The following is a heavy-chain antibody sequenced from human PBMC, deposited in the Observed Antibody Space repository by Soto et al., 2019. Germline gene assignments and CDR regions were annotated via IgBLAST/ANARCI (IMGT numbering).Heavy chain of an antibody. Sequence: GASVKVSCRASGGTFRSYAISWVRRAPGQGLDWMRRIIPIFGTANYAQKFQGRVTITADKSTSTAYMELSSLRSEDTAVYYCARDPRPSKLDPFVGSWFDPWGQGTLVTVSS. CDR1: GGTFRSYA. J-gene: IGHJ5*02. CDR2: IIPIFGTA. D-gene: IGHD1-1*01. CDR3: ARDPRPSKLDPFVGSWFDP. V-gene: IGHV1-69*06.